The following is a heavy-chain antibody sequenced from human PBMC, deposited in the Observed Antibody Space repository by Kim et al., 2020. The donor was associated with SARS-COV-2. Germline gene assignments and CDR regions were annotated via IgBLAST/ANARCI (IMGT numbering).Heavy chain of an antibody. Sequence: TYNPSLKSRVTISVDTSKNQFSLKLSSVTAADTAVYYCARDVYGSGSYDYWGQGTLVAVSS. V-gene: IGHV4-59*01. J-gene: IGHJ4*02. CDR3: ARDVYGSGSYDY. D-gene: IGHD3-10*01.